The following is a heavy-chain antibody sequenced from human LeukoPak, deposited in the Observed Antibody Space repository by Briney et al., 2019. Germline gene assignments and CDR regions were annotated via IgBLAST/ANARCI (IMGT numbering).Heavy chain of an antibody. Sequence: GGSLRLSCAASGFTVGDNYMSWVRQAPGKGLEWVSYISSSSSTIYYADSVKGRFTISRDNAKNSLYLQMNSLRAEDTAVYYCATSLPLDWYFDLWGRGTLVSVSS. J-gene: IGHJ2*01. D-gene: IGHD5/OR15-5a*01. CDR1: GFTVGDNY. V-gene: IGHV3-11*04. CDR3: ATSLPLDWYFDL. CDR2: ISSSSSTI.